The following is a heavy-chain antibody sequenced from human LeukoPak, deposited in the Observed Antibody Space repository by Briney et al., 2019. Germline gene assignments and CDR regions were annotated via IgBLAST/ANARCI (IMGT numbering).Heavy chain of an antibody. J-gene: IGHJ5*02. CDR2: ISAYNGNT. V-gene: IGHV1-18*01. Sequence: ASVKVSCKASGYTFTSYGISWVRQAPGQGLEWMGWISAYNGNTNYAQKPQGRVTMTTDTSTSTAYMELRSLRSDDTAVYYCARDPVDQLLYGGHNWFDPWGQGTLVTVSS. CDR3: ARDPVDQLLYGGHNWFDP. CDR1: GYTFTSYG. D-gene: IGHD2-2*01.